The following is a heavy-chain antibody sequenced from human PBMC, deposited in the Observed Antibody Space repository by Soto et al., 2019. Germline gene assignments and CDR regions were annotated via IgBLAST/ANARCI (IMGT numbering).Heavy chain of an antibody. Sequence: ASVKVSCKASGYTFTDYYMHWVRQAPGQGLEWLGWINPNSGGTNCAQRFQGSVNMTRDTSISTAYMELSRLRSDDSAVYYCARSKPNYDFWNDLISLDTFDIWGQGTMVTVSS. CDR1: GYTFTDYY. D-gene: IGHD3-3*01. J-gene: IGHJ3*02. CDR3: ARSKPNYDFWNDLISLDTFDI. V-gene: IGHV1-2*02. CDR2: INPNSGGT.